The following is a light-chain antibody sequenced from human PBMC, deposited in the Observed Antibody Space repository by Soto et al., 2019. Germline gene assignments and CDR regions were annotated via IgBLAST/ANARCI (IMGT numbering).Light chain of an antibody. CDR1: QSVGTS. CDR2: DAA. Sequence: DIVLTQSPAPLSLSPGDRATLSCRASQSVGTSLAWYKQQPGQAPRLLIHDAAYRASGIPERFSGGGSGTAFSLSISSLEPVDFAVYYCQHRSSWPRSVGRGTKVEV. CDR3: QHRSSWPRS. V-gene: IGKV3-11*01. J-gene: IGKJ1*01.